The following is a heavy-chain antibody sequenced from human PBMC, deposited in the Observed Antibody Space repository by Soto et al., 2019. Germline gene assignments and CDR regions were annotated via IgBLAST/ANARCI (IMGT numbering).Heavy chain of an antibody. J-gene: IGHJ5*02. CDR3: ARVEQQLHPWFDP. CDR1: GGSISSGDYY. Sequence: QVQLQESGPGLVKPSQTLSLTCTVSGGSISSGDYYWSWIRQPPGQGLEWIGYIYYSGSTYYNPSLKSRVTISVDTSTDQSSLKLSSVTAADTAVYYCARVEQQLHPWFDPWGQGTLVTVSS. D-gene: IGHD6-13*01. CDR2: IYYSGST. V-gene: IGHV4-30-4*01.